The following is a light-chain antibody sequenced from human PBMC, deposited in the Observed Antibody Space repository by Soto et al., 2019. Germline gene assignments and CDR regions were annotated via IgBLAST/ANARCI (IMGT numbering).Light chain of an antibody. Sequence: DIQLTQSPSFLSASVGDRVTITCRASQGIHSYLVWYQQKLGTATKLLIYAASTLHSGVPSRFSGSGSGTEFPLTISSLQPEDFATYYCQQSLSYPFTFGPGTTVDI. J-gene: IGKJ3*01. CDR2: AAS. V-gene: IGKV1-9*01. CDR1: QGIHSY. CDR3: QQSLSYPFT.